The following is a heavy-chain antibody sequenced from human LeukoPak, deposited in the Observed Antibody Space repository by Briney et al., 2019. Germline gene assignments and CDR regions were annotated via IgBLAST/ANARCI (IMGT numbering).Heavy chain of an antibody. V-gene: IGHV4-39*07. D-gene: IGHD3-9*01. J-gene: IGHJ5*02. Sequence: PSETLSLTCTVSGGSISSSSYYWGWIRQPPGKGLEWIGSIYYSGSTYYNPSLKSRVTISVDTSKNQFSLKLSSVTAADTAVYYCARVWGYDILSSTHWFDPWGQGTLVTVSS. CDR2: IYYSGST. CDR1: GGSISSSSYY. CDR3: ARVWGYDILSSTHWFDP.